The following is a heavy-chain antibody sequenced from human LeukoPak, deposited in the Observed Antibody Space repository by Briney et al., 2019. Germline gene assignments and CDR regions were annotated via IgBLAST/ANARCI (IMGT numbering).Heavy chain of an antibody. Sequence: GGSLRLSCEASGFTFSDSYMSWLRQPPGKGLESISYIGPSGNFINYADSVKGRFTISRDNAKKSLYLQINSLRAEDTAVYFCARDLSVGAKPDLGFDYWGQGTLVTVSS. J-gene: IGHJ4*02. CDR2: IGPSGNFI. V-gene: IGHV3-11*01. CDR3: ARDLSVGAKPDLGFDY. CDR1: GFTFSDSY. D-gene: IGHD1-26*01.